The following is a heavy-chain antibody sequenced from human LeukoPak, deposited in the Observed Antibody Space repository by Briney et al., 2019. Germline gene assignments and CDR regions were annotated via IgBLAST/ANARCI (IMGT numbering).Heavy chain of an antibody. V-gene: IGHV3-15*01. CDR1: GIKFSDAW. J-gene: IGHJ4*02. CDR2: IKSKGSGGTI. D-gene: IGHD5-24*01. Sequence: GGSLRLSCAVPGIKFSDAWMSWVRQAPGKGPEWVGRIKSKGSGGTIDYIAPVEGRFTISRDDSKNMVYLQMNSLKTEDTAVYYCSKTRERWLQLASWDDWGQGTLVTVSS. CDR3: SKTRERWLQLASWDD.